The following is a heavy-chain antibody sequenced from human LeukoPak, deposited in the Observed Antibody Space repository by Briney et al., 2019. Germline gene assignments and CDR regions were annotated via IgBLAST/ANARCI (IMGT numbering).Heavy chain of an antibody. CDR3: ARGRRGLGREFDY. CDR2: IYYSGTT. J-gene: IGHJ4*02. V-gene: IGHV4-59*01. D-gene: IGHD6-19*01. CDR1: GGSISSYY. Sequence: PSETLSLTCTVSGGSISSYYWSWIRQPPGKGLEWIGYIYYSGTTNYNPSLKSRVTISVDTSKNQFSLKLSSVTAADTAVYYCARGRRGLGREFDYWGQGSLVIVPS.